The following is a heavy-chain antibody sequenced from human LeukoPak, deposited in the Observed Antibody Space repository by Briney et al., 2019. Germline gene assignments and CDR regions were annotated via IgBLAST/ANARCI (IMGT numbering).Heavy chain of an antibody. V-gene: IGHV3-21*01. CDR2: ISSSSTYI. CDR3: ARDGNRYSSGREGTSYFDP. Sequence: GGSLRLSCAASGFTFSSYSMNWVRQAPGKGLEWVSSISSSSTYIYYADSVKGRFTISRDNAMNSLYLQMNSLRAGDTAVYYCARDGNRYSSGREGTSYFDPWGQGTLVTVSS. D-gene: IGHD6-19*01. CDR1: GFTFSSYS. J-gene: IGHJ5*02.